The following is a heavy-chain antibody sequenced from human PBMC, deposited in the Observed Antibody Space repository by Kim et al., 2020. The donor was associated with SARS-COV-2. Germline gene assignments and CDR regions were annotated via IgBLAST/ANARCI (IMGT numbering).Heavy chain of an antibody. CDR3: ARDLITVAGTIPYYYYGMDV. Sequence: RFTISRDNAKNTLYLQMNSLRAEDTAVYYCARDLITVAGTIPYYYYGMDVWGQGTTVTVSS. V-gene: IGHV3-53*01. J-gene: IGHJ6*02. D-gene: IGHD6-19*01.